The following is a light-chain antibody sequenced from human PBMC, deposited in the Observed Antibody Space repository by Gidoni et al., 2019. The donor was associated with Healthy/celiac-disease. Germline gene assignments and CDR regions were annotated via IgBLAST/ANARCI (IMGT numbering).Light chain of an antibody. Sequence: EIALTQSPGTLSLTPGERATLSCRASQSVSSSYLAWYQQKPGHAPRLLFYGASSRATGIPDRFSGSGSGTDFTLTISRLEPEDFAVYYCQQYGSSYSFGQGTKLEIK. CDR1: QSVSSSY. CDR3: QQYGSSYS. CDR2: GAS. V-gene: IGKV3-20*01. J-gene: IGKJ2*03.